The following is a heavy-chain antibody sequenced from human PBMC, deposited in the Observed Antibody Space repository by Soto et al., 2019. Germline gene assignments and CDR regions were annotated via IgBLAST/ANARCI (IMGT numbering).Heavy chain of an antibody. CDR1: GFTFGSYG. V-gene: IGHV3-33*01. CDR2: IWYDGNNK. CDR3: AREVHTAMAPSFEY. J-gene: IGHJ4*02. D-gene: IGHD5-18*01. Sequence: GGSLRLSCVASGFTFGSYGMHWVRQAPGKGLEWVAVIWYDGNNKNYADSVKGRFTISRDNSKNTLYLQINSPRAEDTAVYYCAREVHTAMAPSFEYRGQGTPVTVSS.